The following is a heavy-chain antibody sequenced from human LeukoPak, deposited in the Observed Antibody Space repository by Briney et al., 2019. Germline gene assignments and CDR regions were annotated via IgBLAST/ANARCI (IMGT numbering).Heavy chain of an antibody. V-gene: IGHV3-23*01. D-gene: IGHD1-26*01. Sequence: GGSLRLSCAASGFTFSSYAMSWVRQAPGKGLEWVSSISGSGGSTYHAESVKGRFTVSRDNSKNSLCLQMNSLRADDTAVYYCARVAVSGYWYFDLWGRGTLVTVSS. CDR3: ARVAVSGYWYFDL. CDR2: ISGSGGST. J-gene: IGHJ2*01. CDR1: GFTFSSYA.